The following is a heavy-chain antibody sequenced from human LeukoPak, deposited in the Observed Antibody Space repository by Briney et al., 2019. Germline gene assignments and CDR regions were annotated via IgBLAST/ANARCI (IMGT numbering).Heavy chain of an antibody. CDR2: IKQDGSEK. Sequence: GGSLRLSCAASGFTFNSYWMSWVRQAPGKGLEWVANIKQDGSEKYYADSVKGRFTISRDNSKNTLFLQMNSLRAEDTAVYYCARARIAPAEGAGGFDYWGQGTLVTVSS. CDR1: GFTFNSYW. D-gene: IGHD2-15*01. V-gene: IGHV3-7*01. J-gene: IGHJ4*02. CDR3: ARARIAPAEGAGGFDY.